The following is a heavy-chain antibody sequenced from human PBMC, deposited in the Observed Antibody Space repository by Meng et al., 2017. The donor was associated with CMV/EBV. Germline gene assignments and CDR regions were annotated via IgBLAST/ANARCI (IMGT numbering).Heavy chain of an antibody. CDR3: AKDLGRRNFWSGYYSDEYFQH. CDR2: IWYDESNE. J-gene: IGHJ1*01. CDR1: DG. Sequence: DGIHGVRPARKKGLEGVGVIWYDESNEYYADSVKGGVTNSRDNSKNTLYLQMNSLRDEDTAVYYCAKDLGRRNFWSGYYSDEYFQHWGQGTLVTVSS. V-gene: IGHV3-33*06. D-gene: IGHD3-3*01.